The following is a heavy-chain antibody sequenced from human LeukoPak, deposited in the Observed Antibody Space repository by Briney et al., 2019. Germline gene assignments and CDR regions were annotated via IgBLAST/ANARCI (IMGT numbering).Heavy chain of an antibody. CDR1: GGSISSYY. D-gene: IGHD3-10*01. CDR2: IYTSGST. V-gene: IGHV4-4*07. CDR3: ARHWYGSESYPFDN. Sequence: SETLSLTCTVSGGSISSYYWGWIRQPAGKGLEWIGRIYTSGSTNYNPSLKSQVTMSVDTSKNQFSLKLSSVTAADTAVYYCARHWYGSESYPFDNWGQGTLVTVSS. J-gene: IGHJ4*02.